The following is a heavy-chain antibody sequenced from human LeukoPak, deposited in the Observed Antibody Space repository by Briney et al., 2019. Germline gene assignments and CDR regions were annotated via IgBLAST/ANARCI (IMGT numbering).Heavy chain of an antibody. CDR1: GITFSSYG. J-gene: IGHJ4*02. V-gene: IGHV3-23*01. CDR3: AKGTNYDSSGYCFDY. CDR2: ISSTGGTT. D-gene: IGHD3-22*01. Sequence: GGSLRLSCAASGITFSSYGMSWVRQAPGKGLEWVSSISSTGGTTYYADSVKGRFTISRDNAKNSLYLQMNSLRAEDMALYYCAKGTNYDSSGYCFDYWGQGTLGTVSS.